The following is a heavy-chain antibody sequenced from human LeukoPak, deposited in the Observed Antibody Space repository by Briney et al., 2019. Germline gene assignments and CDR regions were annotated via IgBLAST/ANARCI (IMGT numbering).Heavy chain of an antibody. V-gene: IGHV3-11*01. Sequence: PGGPLRLSCAASGFTFSDYYMSWIRQAPGKGLEWVSYISSSGSTIYYADSVKGRFTISRDNAKNSLYLQMSNLRAEDTAVYYCARGPFWSGYYDDWGQGTLVTVSS. D-gene: IGHD3-3*01. CDR3: ARGPFWSGYYDD. CDR1: GFTFSDYY. J-gene: IGHJ4*02. CDR2: ISSSGSTI.